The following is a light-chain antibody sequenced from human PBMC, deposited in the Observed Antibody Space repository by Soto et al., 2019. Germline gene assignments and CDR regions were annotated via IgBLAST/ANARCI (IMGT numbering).Light chain of an antibody. CDR3: AAGEV. CDR1: SSNIGSNT. V-gene: IGLV1-44*01. Sequence: QSVLTQPPSASGTPGQRVTISCSGSSSNIGSNTVNWYQQLPGTAPKLLIYSNNQRPSGAPDRFSGSKSGTSASLAISGLQSEDEADYYCAAGEVFGGGTKLTVL. J-gene: IGLJ2*01. CDR2: SNN.